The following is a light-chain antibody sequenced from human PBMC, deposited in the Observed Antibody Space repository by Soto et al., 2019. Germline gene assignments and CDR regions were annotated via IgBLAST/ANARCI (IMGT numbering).Light chain of an antibody. CDR3: QQYHNWPPRGT. Sequence: EIVMTQSPATLSVSPGERATLSCRASQSVSSNLAWYQQKPGQAPRLLIYGASTRATGIPARFSGSGSGTEFTLNISSLQSEDFAVYYCQQYHNWPPRGTFVQGTKVEIK. CDR2: GAS. J-gene: IGKJ1*01. CDR1: QSVSSN. V-gene: IGKV3-15*01.